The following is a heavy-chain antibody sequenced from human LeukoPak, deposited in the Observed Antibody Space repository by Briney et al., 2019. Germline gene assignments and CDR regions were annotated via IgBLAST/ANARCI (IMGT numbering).Heavy chain of an antibody. D-gene: IGHD3-16*01. CDR3: ASRGGAEDGMDV. V-gene: IGHV1-24*01. CDR2: FGPEDGEP. J-gene: IGHJ6*02. CDR1: GYTLTELS. Sequence: ASVKVSCKVSGYTLTELSMHWVRQAPGKGLEWMGGFGPEDGEPIYAQKFQGRVTMTEDTPTDTAYMELSSLRSEDTAVYYCASRGGAEDGMDVWGQGTTVTVSS.